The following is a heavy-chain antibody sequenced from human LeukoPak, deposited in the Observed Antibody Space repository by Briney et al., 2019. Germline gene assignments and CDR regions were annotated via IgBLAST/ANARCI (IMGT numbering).Heavy chain of an antibody. Sequence: PGGSLRLSCAASGFTFNYAWMSWARQAPGKGLEWVASINHNGNVNYYVDSVKGRFTISRDNAKNSLYLQMSNLRAEDTAVYFCPRGGGLDVWGQGATVTVSS. D-gene: IGHD3-16*01. V-gene: IGHV3-7*03. CDR2: INHNGNVN. CDR3: PRGGGLDV. J-gene: IGHJ6*02. CDR1: GFTFNYAW.